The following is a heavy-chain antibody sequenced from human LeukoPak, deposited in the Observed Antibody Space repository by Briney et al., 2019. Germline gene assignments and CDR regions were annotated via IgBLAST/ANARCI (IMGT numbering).Heavy chain of an antibody. J-gene: IGHJ4*02. V-gene: IGHV1-8*02. CDR3: ATSFTTVTISFDY. Sequence: VASVKVSCKASGYTFTGYYMHWVRQATGQGLEWMGWMNPNSGNTGYAQKFQGRVTMTRNTSISTAYMELSSLRSEDTAVYYCATSFTTVTISFDYWGQGTLVTVSS. D-gene: IGHD4-17*01. CDR2: MNPNSGNT. CDR1: GYTFTGYY.